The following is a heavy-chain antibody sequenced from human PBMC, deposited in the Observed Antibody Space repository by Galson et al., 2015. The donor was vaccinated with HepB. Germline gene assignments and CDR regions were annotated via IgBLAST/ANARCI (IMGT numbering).Heavy chain of an antibody. D-gene: IGHD3-3*01. Sequence: SLRLSCAASGFTFSDYYMSWIRQAPGKGLEWVSYISSSSSYTKYADSVKGRFTISRDNAKNSLYLQMNSLRAEDTAVYYCARAGEQNTYYDFWSGSQGAYYYYYYMDVWGKGTTVAVSS. CDR2: ISSSSSYT. V-gene: IGHV3-11*06. CDR1: GFTFSDYY. J-gene: IGHJ6*03. CDR3: ARAGEQNTYYDFWSGSQGAYYYYYYMDV.